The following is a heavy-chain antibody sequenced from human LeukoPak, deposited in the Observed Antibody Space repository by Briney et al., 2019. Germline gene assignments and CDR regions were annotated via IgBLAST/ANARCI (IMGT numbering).Heavy chain of an antibody. V-gene: IGHV3-21*01. D-gene: IGHD4-17*01. Sequence: GGSLRLSCAASGFTFSSYSMNWVRQAPGKGREWVSSISSSSSYIYYADSVKGRFTISRDNARNSLYLQMNSLRAEDTAIYYCARHAGTTVTPIDYWGQGTLVTVSS. J-gene: IGHJ4*02. CDR1: GFTFSSYS. CDR3: ARHAGTTVTPIDY. CDR2: ISSSSSYI.